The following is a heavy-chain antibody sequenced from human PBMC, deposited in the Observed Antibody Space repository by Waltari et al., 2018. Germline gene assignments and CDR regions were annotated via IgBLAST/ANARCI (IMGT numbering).Heavy chain of an antibody. V-gene: IGHV4-38-2*02. CDR1: GYSISSGYY. CDR3: ARVGAAAGGFDP. J-gene: IGHJ5*02. D-gene: IGHD6-13*01. CDR2: IYHSGST. Sequence: QVQLQESGPGLVKPSETLSLTCTVSGYSISSGYYWGWIRQPPGKGLEWIGSIYHSGSTYYNPSLKSRVTISVDTSKNQFSLKLSSVTAADTAVYYCARVGAAAGGFDPWGQGTLVTVSS.